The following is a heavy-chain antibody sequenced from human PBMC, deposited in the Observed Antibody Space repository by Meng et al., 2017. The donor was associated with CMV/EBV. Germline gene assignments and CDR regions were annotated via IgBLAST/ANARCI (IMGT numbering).Heavy chain of an antibody. CDR3: ARVGRTSCYDY. CDR2: IYYSGST. V-gene: IGHV4-30-4*08. Sequence: GPGLVNPSQTLPLTCTVSGGSISSGDYYWSWICQPPGKGLEWIGYIYYSGSTYYNPSLKSRVTISVDTSKNQFSLKLSSVTAADTAVYYCARVGRTSCYDYWGQGTLVTVSS. D-gene: IGHD2-2*01. CDR1: GGSISSGDYY. J-gene: IGHJ4*02.